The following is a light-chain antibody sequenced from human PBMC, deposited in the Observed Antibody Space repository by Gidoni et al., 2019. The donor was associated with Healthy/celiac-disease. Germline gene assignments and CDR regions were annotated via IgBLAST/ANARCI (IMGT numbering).Light chain of an antibody. CDR3: HQANSFPFT. J-gene: IGKJ3*01. Sequence: IQVTQSLSSGSASVGDRVTITCRASQGSSSWLAWYQQKPGQAPKLLIYAASSLQSGDPSSVSGSGSGTDFTLTISSLQPEDFATYYCHQANSFPFTFGPGTKVDIK. V-gene: IGKV1D-12*01. CDR1: QGSSSW. CDR2: AAS.